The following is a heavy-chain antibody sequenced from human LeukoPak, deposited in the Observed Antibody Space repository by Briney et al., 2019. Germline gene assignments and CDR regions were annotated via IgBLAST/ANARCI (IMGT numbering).Heavy chain of an antibody. CDR2: IWYDGSNK. Sequence: PGGSLRLSCAASGFTFSSYGMHWVRQAPGKGLEWVAVIWYDGSNKYYADSVKDRFTISRDNSKNTLYLQMNSLRAEDTAVYYCARDSYSGSYDYWGQGTLVTVSS. CDR1: GFTFSSYG. V-gene: IGHV3-33*01. CDR3: ARDSYSGSYDY. D-gene: IGHD1-26*01. J-gene: IGHJ4*02.